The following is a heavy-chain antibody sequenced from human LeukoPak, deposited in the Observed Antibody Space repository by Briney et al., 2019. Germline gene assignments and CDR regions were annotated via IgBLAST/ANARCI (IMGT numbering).Heavy chain of an antibody. D-gene: IGHD2-2*01. CDR1: GYSFTSYW. CDR2: IYPGDSDT. Sequence: GESLKISCKGSGYSFTSYWIGWVRQMPGKGPEWMGIIYPGDSDTRYSPSFQGQVTISADKSISTAYLQWSSLKASDTAMYYCASPRGYCSSTSCLDAFDIWGQGTMVAVSS. CDR3: ASPRGYCSSTSCLDAFDI. J-gene: IGHJ3*02. V-gene: IGHV5-51*01.